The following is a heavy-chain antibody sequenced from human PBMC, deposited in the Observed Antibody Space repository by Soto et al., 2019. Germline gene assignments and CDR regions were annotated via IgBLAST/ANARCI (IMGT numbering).Heavy chain of an antibody. CDR2: IWYDGSNK. Sequence: GGSLRLSCAASGFTFSSYGMHWVRQAPGKGLEWVAVIWYDGSNKYYADSVKGRFTISRDNSKNTLYLQMNSLRAEDTAVYYCARAAPNWNFVFDYWGQGTLVTVSS. J-gene: IGHJ4*02. V-gene: IGHV3-33*01. D-gene: IGHD1-1*01. CDR1: GFTFSSYG. CDR3: ARAAPNWNFVFDY.